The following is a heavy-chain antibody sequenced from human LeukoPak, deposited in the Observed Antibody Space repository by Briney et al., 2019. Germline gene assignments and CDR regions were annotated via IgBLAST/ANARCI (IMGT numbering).Heavy chain of an antibody. CDR3: AKELAYSYAKFDY. CDR2: ISGSGSTT. V-gene: IGHV3-23*01. Sequence: GGSLRLSCAASGFTFSGHEMNWVRQAPGKGLEGVSRISGSGSTTYYTDSVKGRFTVSRDNSKNTLYLQMDSLRVEDTAIYYCAKELAYSYAKFDYWGQGTLVTVSS. D-gene: IGHD5-18*01. J-gene: IGHJ4*02. CDR1: GFTFSGHE.